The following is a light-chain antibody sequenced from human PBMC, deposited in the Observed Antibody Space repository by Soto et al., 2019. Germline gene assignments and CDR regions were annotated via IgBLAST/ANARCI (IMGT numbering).Light chain of an antibody. Sequence: DIQMTQSPSSLSASGGDRVTITCQASQDIGNYLNWYQQKPGKAPKLLIQDASNLEPGVPSRFSGSGSGTYFSLTISSPQTEDIVPYYCKQYDKLQLTLGGGNKVGIK. CDR1: QDIGNY. CDR3: KQYDKLQLT. J-gene: IGKJ4*01. CDR2: DAS. V-gene: IGKV1-33*01.